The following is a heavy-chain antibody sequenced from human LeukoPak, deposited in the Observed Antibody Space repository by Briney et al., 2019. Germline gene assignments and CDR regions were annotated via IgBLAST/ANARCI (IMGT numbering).Heavy chain of an antibody. CDR3: ARDSGSYHNWFDP. CDR1: GGSISSYY. D-gene: IGHD1-26*01. V-gene: IGHV4-59*01. J-gene: IGHJ5*02. Sequence: SETLSLTYTVSGGSISSYYWSWIRQPPGKGLEWIGYIYYSGSTNYNPSLKSRVTISVDTSKNQFSLKLSSVTAADTAVYYCARDSGSYHNWFDPWGQGTLVTVSS. CDR2: IYYSGST.